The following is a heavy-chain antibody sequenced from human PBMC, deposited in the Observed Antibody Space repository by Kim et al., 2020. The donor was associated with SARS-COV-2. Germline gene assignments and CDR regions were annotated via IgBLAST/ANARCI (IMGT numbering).Heavy chain of an antibody. V-gene: IGHV3-53*01. J-gene: IGHJ6*02. CDR2: IYSGGST. D-gene: IGHD3-10*01. Sequence: GGSLRLSCAASGFTVSSNYMSWVRQAPGKGLEWVSVIYSGGSTYYADSVKGRFTISRDNSKNTLYLQMNSLRAEDTAVYYCARDVVLWFGEDSFVNGNYYYYGIDVWGQGTTVTVSS. CDR3: ARDVVLWFGEDSFVNGNYYYYGIDV. CDR1: GFTVSSNY.